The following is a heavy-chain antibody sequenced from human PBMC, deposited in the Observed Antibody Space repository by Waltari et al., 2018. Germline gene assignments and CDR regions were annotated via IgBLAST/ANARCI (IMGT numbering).Heavy chain of an antibody. D-gene: IGHD3-22*01. CDR1: GGSISRGSYY. Sequence: QVQLQESGPGLVKPSQTLSLTCTVSGGSISRGSYYWSWIRQPAGKGLEWIGYIYTSGSTNYNPSLKSRVTISVDTSKNQFSLKLSSVTAADTAVYYCARLGSGYYFDYWGQGTLVTVSS. V-gene: IGHV4-61*09. CDR2: IYTSGST. J-gene: IGHJ4*02. CDR3: ARLGSGYYFDY.